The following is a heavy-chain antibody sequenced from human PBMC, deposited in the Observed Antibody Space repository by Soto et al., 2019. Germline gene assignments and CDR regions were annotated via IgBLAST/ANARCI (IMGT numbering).Heavy chain of an antibody. J-gene: IGHJ4*02. CDR1: GYTFTSYA. CDR3: ASDYGVPPAGVY. D-gene: IGHD4-17*01. Sequence: ASVKVSCKASGYTFTSYAVHWVRQAPGQRLEWMGWINAGNGNTKYSQKFQGRVTITRDTSASTAYMELSSLRSEDTAVYYCASDYGVPPAGVYWGQGTLVTVSS. CDR2: INAGNGNT. V-gene: IGHV1-3*01.